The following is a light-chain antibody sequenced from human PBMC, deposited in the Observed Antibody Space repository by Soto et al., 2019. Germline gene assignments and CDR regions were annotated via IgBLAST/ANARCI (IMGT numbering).Light chain of an antibody. CDR1: QSISIW. Sequence: DIQMTRCPSTLPASVGDRVTITCLASQSISIWLAWYQQKPGKAPKILIYKASSLESGVPSRFSGSGSGTEFTLTISSLQPDDFATYYCQQYSTYTPRTFGQGTKVDIK. J-gene: IGKJ1*01. CDR2: KAS. V-gene: IGKV1-5*03. CDR3: QQYSTYTPRT.